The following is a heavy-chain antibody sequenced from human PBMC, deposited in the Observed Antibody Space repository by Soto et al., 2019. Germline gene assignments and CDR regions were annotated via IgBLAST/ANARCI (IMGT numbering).Heavy chain of an antibody. CDR2: IYYSGST. CDR1: GGSISSGDYY. Sequence: NPSETLSLTCTVSGGSISSGDYYWSWIRQPPGKGLEWIGYIYYSGSTYYNPSLKSRVTISVDTSKNQFSLKLSSVTAADTAVYYCARDLVATIWTGNWFDPWGQGTLVTVSS. V-gene: IGHV4-30-4*01. CDR3: ARDLVATIWTGNWFDP. D-gene: IGHD5-12*01. J-gene: IGHJ5*02.